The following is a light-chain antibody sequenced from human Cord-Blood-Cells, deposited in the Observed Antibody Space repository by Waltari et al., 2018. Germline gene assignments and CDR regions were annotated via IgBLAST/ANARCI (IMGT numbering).Light chain of an antibody. V-gene: IGKV1-5*03. J-gene: IGKJ4*01. CDR1: QIISSW. CDR3: QQYNSYSPLT. CDR2: KAS. Sequence: DIQMTQSPSTLSASVGDRVTITCRASQIISSWLAWYQQKPGKAPKLLIYKASSLESGVPSRFSGSGSVTEFTLTISSLQPDDFATYYCQQYNSYSPLTFGGGTKVEIK.